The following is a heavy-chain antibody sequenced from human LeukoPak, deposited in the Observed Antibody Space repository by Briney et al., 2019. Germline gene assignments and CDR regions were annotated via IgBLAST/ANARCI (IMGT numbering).Heavy chain of an antibody. CDR3: ARDPARNSSS. J-gene: IGHJ4*02. Sequence: PGGSLRLSCAASEFTVTTNHMTWVRQAPGKGLEWVSVIYSGGSTYYADSVKGRFTISRDNSKNTLYLQMNSLRAEDTAVYYCARDPARNSSSWGQGTLVTVSS. V-gene: IGHV3-66*01. CDR1: EFTVTTNH. D-gene: IGHD6-13*01. CDR2: IYSGGST.